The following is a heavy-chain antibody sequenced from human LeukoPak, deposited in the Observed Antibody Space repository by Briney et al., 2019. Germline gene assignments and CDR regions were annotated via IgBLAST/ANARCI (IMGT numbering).Heavy chain of an antibody. J-gene: IGHJ3*02. CDR1: GFTFSSYA. Sequence: GGSLRLSCAASGFTFSSYAMHWVRQAPGKGLEWVAVISYDGSNKYYADSVKGRFTISRDNSKNTLYLQMNSLRAEDTAVYYCAKDPYSGSYGDAFDIWGQGTMVTVSS. V-gene: IGHV3-30-3*01. CDR3: AKDPYSGSYGDAFDI. CDR2: ISYDGSNK. D-gene: IGHD1-26*01.